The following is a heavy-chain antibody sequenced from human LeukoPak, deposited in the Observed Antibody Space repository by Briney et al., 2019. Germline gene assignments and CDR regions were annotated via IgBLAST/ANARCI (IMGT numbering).Heavy chain of an antibody. CDR3: AKYNYYGSGSHYNDFDS. CDR1: GFTFSRYW. CDR2: ISRSGDRT. Sequence: GGSLTLSCAASGFTFSRYWMYWVRQAPGKGLEWVSSISRSGDRTYYADSVKGRFTIPRDNSKNTLYLQMNSLRAEDTAIYYCAKYNYYGSGSHYNDFDSWGQGTLVTVSS. D-gene: IGHD3-10*01. J-gene: IGHJ4*02. V-gene: IGHV3-23*01.